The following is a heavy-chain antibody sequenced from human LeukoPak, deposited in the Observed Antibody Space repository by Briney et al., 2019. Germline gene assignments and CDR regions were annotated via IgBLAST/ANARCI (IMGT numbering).Heavy chain of an antibody. D-gene: IGHD7-27*01. CDR1: GYTFTSYY. V-gene: IGHV1-8*02. CDR3: AREGTGDQDYYYYGMDV. CDR2: MNPNSGNT. Sequence: ASVKVSCKASGYTFTSYYIHWVRQAPGQGLEWMGWMNPNSGNTGYAQKFQGRVTMTRNTSISTAYMELSSLRSEDTAVYYCAREGTGDQDYYYYGMDVWGQGTTVTVSS. J-gene: IGHJ6*02.